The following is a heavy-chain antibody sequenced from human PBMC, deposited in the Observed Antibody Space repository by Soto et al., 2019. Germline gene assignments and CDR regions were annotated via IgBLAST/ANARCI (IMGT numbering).Heavy chain of an antibody. V-gene: IGHV1-18*01. CDR2: ISAYNGNT. Sequence: ASVKVSCKASGYTFTSYGISWVRQAPGQGLEWMGWISAYNGNTNYAQKLQGRVTMTTDTSTSTAYMELRSLRSDDTAVYYCARLGMYYYDSSGYYGAFDIWGQGTMVTVSS. CDR3: ARLGMYYYDSSGYYGAFDI. J-gene: IGHJ3*02. D-gene: IGHD3-22*01. CDR1: GYTFTSYG.